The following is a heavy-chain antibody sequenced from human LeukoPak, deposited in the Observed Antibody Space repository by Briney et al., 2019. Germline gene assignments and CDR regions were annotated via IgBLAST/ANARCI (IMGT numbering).Heavy chain of an antibody. CDR2: INPNSGGT. Sequence: ASVKVSCKASGYTFTGYYMHWVRQAPGQGLEWMGWINPNSGGTNYAQKFQGRVTMTRDTSISTAYMELSRLRSDDTAVHYCARDLWGHGVAGTGYWGQGTLVTVSS. V-gene: IGHV1-2*02. CDR3: ARDLWGHGVAGTGY. D-gene: IGHD6-19*01. J-gene: IGHJ4*02. CDR1: GYTFTGYY.